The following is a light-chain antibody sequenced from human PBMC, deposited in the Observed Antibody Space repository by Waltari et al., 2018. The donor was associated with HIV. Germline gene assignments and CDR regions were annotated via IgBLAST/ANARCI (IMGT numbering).Light chain of an antibody. CDR3: QQYGSPKT. J-gene: IGKJ1*01. V-gene: IGKV3-20*01. CDR2: GAS. Sequence: EIVLTQSPGTLSLSPGERATPSCRASQSVSSSYLAWYQQKPGQAPRLLIYGASSRATGIPDRFSGSGSGTDFTRTISRLEPEDFAVYYCQQYGSPKTFGQGTKVEIK. CDR1: QSVSSSY.